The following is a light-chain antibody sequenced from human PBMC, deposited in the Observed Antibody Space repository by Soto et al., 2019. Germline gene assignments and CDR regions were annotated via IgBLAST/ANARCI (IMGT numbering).Light chain of an antibody. CDR1: QRVSGSS. CDR2: GGS. Sequence: VLTQSPGTLSLSPGDRATLSCRASQRVSGSSLAWYQQKPGQATRLLIYGGSNRATGVPDRFSGSGSGADFTLTISRLEPEDFAVYHCQQYGNSPSFGQGTKLEIK. CDR3: QQYGNSPS. J-gene: IGKJ2*01. V-gene: IGKV3-20*01.